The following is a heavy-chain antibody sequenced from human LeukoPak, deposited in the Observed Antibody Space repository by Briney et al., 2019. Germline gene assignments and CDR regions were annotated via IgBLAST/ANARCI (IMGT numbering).Heavy chain of an antibody. CDR3: ARTVVVTAISFDY. D-gene: IGHD2-21*02. Sequence: GESLKISCKGSGYSFTSYWIGWVRQMPGKGLEWMGIIYPGDSDTRYSPSFQGQVTISADKSISTAYLQWSGLKASDTAMYYCARTVVVTAISFDYWGQGTLVTVSS. J-gene: IGHJ4*02. V-gene: IGHV5-51*01. CDR1: GYSFTSYW. CDR2: IYPGDSDT.